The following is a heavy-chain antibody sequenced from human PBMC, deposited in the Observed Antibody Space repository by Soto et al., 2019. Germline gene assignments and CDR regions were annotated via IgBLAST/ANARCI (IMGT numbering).Heavy chain of an antibody. CDR2: MSGSGDNA. V-gene: IGHV3-23*01. Sequence: EVQLLESGGGLVQPGGSLRLSCAASGFIFSSYAMSWVRQAPGKGLEWVSAMSGSGDNAYYADSVKGRFTIARVNSKKLLTLQMKSLRAEETAIYYCARFFAAVTRGYVDSWGQVTLVTVSS. D-gene: IGHD3-3*01. J-gene: IGHJ4*02. CDR3: ARFFAAVTRGYVDS. CDR1: GFIFSSYA.